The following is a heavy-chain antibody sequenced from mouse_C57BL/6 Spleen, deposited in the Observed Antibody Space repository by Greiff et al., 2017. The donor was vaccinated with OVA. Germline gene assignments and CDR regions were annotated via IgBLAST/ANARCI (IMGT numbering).Heavy chain of an antibody. D-gene: IGHD2-4*01. CDR3: TIYYDYDGDY. CDR1: GYTFTDYE. Sequence: VKVVESGAELVRPGASVTLSCKASGYTFTDYEMHWVKQTPVHGLEWIGAIDPETGGTAYNQKFKGKAILTADKSSSTAYMELRSLTSEDSAVYYCTIYYDYDGDYWGQGTTLTVSS. CDR2: IDPETGGT. J-gene: IGHJ2*01. V-gene: IGHV1-15*01.